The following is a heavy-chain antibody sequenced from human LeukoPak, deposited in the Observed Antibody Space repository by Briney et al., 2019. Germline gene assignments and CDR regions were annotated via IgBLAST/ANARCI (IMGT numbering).Heavy chain of an antibody. J-gene: IGHJ4*02. Sequence: PGGSLRLSCAASGFTFSSYAMHWVRQAPGKGLEWVAVMSYDESNKYYADSVKGRFSISRDNSKNTLYLQMNSLRTEDTAVYYCAPRVGSTSPFDYWGQGTLVTVSS. CDR3: APRVGSTSPFDY. D-gene: IGHD2-2*01. CDR2: MSYDESNK. CDR1: GFTFSSYA. V-gene: IGHV3-30-3*01.